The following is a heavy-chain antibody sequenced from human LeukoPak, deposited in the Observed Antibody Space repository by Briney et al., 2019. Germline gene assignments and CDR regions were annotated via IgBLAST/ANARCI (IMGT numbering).Heavy chain of an antibody. J-gene: IGHJ5*02. CDR2: IWYGGSNK. D-gene: IGHD2-2*01. CDR1: GFTFSSYG. Sequence: GGSLRLSCAASGFTFSSYGMHWVRQAPGKGLEWVAVIWYGGSNKYYADSVKGRFTISRDNSKNTLYLQMNSLRAEDTAVYYCAKDRNCSSTSCYERGGFDPWGQGTLVTVSS. V-gene: IGHV3-30*02. CDR3: AKDRNCSSTSCYERGGFDP.